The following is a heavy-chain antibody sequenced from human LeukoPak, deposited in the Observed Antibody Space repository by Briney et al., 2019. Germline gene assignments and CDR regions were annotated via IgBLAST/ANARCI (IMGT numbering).Heavy chain of an antibody. D-gene: IGHD6-13*01. Sequence: SETLSLTCTVSGGSISSSSYYWVWIPQPPGKGLEGIGSNYYSASTYYNPSLKSRVTIYVDTSKNQFSLKLSAVTAAYTAVYYCARPAAAGTFPHNAFDIWGQGTMVTVSS. CDR3: ARPAAAGTFPHNAFDI. CDR1: GGSISSSSYY. V-gene: IGHV4-39*07. CDR2: NYYSAST. J-gene: IGHJ3*02.